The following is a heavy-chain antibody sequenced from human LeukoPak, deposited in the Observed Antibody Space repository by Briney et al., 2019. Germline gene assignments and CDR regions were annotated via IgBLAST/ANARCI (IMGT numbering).Heavy chain of an antibody. V-gene: IGHV1-2*06. D-gene: IGHD1-26*01. Sequence: GASVKVSCKPSGYTFTDYYMHWVRQAPGQGLEWMGRINPNSGGTNYAQKFQGRITMTRDTSISTAYMELSRLRSDDTAVYYCAKLVGPTPDYWGQGTLVTVSS. J-gene: IGHJ4*02. CDR3: AKLVGPTPDY. CDR2: INPNSGGT. CDR1: GYTFTDYY.